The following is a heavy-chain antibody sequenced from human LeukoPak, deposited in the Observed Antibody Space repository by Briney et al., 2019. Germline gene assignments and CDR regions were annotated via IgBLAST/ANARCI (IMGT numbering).Heavy chain of an antibody. V-gene: IGHV4-39*07. CDR2: VYYSGST. CDR3: ARDKLNGNSCSNDLRWFDS. CDR1: NGSISDSHSY. J-gene: IGHJ5*01. Sequence: SETLSLTCIVSNGSISDSHSYWGWIRQPPGKGLEWIRTVYYSGSTYNNPYLRGRVTMSVDTSKNQFSLRLHSVTAADTALYFCARDKLNGNSCSNDLRWFDSWGQGILVTVSS. D-gene: IGHD5-18*01.